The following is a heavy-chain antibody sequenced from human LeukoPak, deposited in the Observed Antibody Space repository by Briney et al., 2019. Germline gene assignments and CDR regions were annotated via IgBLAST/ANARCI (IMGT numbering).Heavy chain of an antibody. V-gene: IGHV3-74*01. CDR2: IASDGSST. CDR1: GFTFSSYW. CDR3: ARDGSY. J-gene: IGHJ4*02. Sequence: AGGSLRLSCAASGFTFSSYWMNWVRQAPGKGLVWVSRIASDGSSTTYADSVKGRFSISRDNAKNTLYLQMNSLRVEDTAVYYCARDGSYWGQGTLVTVSS.